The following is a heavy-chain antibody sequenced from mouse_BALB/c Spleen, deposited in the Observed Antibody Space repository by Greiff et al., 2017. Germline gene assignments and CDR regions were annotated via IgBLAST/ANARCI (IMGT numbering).Heavy chain of an antibody. D-gene: IGHD1-1*01. J-gene: IGHJ1*01. Sequence: EVMLVESGGGLVKPGGSLKLSCAASGFTFSSYAMSWVRQTPEKRLEWVASISSGGSTYYPDSVKGRFTISRDNARNILYLQMSSLRPEDTAMYYCARGLITTVGWYFDVWGAGTTVTVSS. CDR1: GFTFSSYA. V-gene: IGHV5-6-5*01. CDR3: ARGLITTVGWYFDV. CDR2: ISSGGST.